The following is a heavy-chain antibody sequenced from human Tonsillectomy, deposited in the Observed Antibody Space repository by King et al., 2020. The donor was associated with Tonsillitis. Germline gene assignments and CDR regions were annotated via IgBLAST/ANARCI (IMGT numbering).Heavy chain of an antibody. D-gene: IGHD3-10*01. CDR1: GFTFSSYA. V-gene: IGHV3-23*04. Sequence: DVQLVESGGGLVQPGGSLRLSCAASGFTFSSYAMSWCRQAPGKGLEWVSAMSGSGGSTYYADSVEGRFHITRDNSKNTLYLQMNSLRAEDTAVYYCAREGDVWFGPFDPWGQGTLVTVSS. J-gene: IGHJ5*02. CDR2: MSGSGGST. CDR3: AREGDVWFGPFDP.